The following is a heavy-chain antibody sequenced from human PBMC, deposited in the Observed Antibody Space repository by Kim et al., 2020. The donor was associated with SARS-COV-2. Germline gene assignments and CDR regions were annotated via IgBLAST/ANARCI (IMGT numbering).Heavy chain of an antibody. CDR3: ARDGAYYDFWSGPKGGWFDP. CDR2: IYYSGST. J-gene: IGHJ5*02. CDR1: GGSISSYY. D-gene: IGHD3-3*01. Sequence: SETLSLTCTVSGGSISSYYWSWIRQPPGKGLEWIGYIYYSGSTNYNPSLKSRVTISVDTSKNQFSLKLSSVTAADTAVYYCARDGAYYDFWSGPKGGWFDPWGQGTLVTVSS. V-gene: IGHV4-59*13.